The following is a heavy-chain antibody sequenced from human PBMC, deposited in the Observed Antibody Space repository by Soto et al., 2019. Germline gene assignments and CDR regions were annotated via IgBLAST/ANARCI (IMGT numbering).Heavy chain of an antibody. CDR2: INPNSGGT. CDR1: GYTFTGYY. Sequence: GASVKVSCKASGYTFTGYYMHWVRQAPGQGLEWMGWINPNSGGTNYAQKFQGRVTMTRDTSISTAYMELSRLRSDDTAMYYCARGLRFLEWLYAYWGQGTLVTVSS. V-gene: IGHV1-2*02. CDR3: ARGLRFLEWLYAY. J-gene: IGHJ4*02. D-gene: IGHD3-3*01.